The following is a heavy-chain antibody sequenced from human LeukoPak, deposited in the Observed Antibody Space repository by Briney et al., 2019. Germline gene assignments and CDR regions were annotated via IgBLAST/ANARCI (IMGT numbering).Heavy chain of an antibody. CDR2: IIGTGAGT. V-gene: IGHV3-23*01. CDR3: AKGSPAILYYCMDV. J-gene: IGHJ6*03. D-gene: IGHD2-21*01. Sequence: GGSLRLSCAASGFTFSSYAVSWVRQAPGKGLEWVSAIIGTGAGTYYADSVKGRFTISRDNSKNTLYLQMNSLRAEDTAVYYCAKGSPAILYYCMDVWGKGTTVTVSS. CDR1: GFTFSSYA.